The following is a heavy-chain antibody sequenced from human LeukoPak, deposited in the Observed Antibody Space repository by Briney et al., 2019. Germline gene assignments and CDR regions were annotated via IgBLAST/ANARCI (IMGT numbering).Heavy chain of an antibody. CDR2: IYYSGST. CDR1: GGSISSYY. D-gene: IGHD6-13*01. V-gene: IGHV4-59*01. J-gene: IGHJ6*03. CDR3: ARGGSSWYWSHYYYCMDV. Sequence: SETLSLTCTVSGGSISSYYWSWIRQPPGKGLEWIGYIYYSGSTNYNPSLKSRVTISVDTSKNQFSLKLSSVTAADTAVYYCARGGSSWYWSHYYYCMDVWGKGTTVTVSS.